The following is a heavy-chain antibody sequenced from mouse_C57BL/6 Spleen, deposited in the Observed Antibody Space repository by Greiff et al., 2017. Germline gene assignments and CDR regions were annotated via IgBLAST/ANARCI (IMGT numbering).Heavy chain of an antibody. CDR2: INPNNGGT. J-gene: IGHJ4*01. CDR3: ARGSVPRAMDY. D-gene: IGHD5-1*01. CDR1: GYTFTDYY. V-gene: IGHV1-26*01. Sequence: VQLQQSGPELVKPGASVKISCKASGYTFTDYYMNWVKQSHGKSLEWIGDINPNNGGTSYNQKFKGKATLTVDKSSSTAYMELRSLTSEDSAVYYCARGSVPRAMDYWGQGTSVTVSS.